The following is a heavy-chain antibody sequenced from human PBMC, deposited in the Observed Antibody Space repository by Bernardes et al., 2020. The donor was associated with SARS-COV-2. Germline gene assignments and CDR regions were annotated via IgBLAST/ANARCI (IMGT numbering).Heavy chain of an antibody. CDR1: GFAFSRYG. Sequence: GWSLRLSCTASGFAFSRYGMYWVRQAPGKGLAWVALLTFDGIETSFVDSVKGRFTISRDNSKNTLYLHMNSLRDEDTAVYYCAADSNDFLTGGWGRGTLVTVSS. J-gene: IGHJ4*02. CDR2: LTFDGIET. D-gene: IGHD3-9*01. CDR3: AADSNDFLTGG. V-gene: IGHV3-30*03.